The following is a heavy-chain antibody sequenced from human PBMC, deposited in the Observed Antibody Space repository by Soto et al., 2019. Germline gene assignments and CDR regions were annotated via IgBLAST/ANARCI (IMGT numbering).Heavy chain of an antibody. V-gene: IGHV4-59*04. D-gene: IGHD3-10*01. CDR2: IYYSGST. J-gene: IGHJ4*02. CDR1: GGSISSYY. CDR3: ARRRGSGYYFFDY. Sequence: SETLSLTCTVSGGSISSYYWSWIRQPPGKGLEWIGYIYYSGSTYYNPSLKSRVTIPVNTSKNQFSLKLSSVTAADTAVYYCARRRGSGYYFFDYWGQGTLVTVSS.